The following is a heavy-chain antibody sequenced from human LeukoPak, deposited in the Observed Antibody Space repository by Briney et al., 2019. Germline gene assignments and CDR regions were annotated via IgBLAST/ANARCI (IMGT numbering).Heavy chain of an antibody. CDR3: ARYYYGSGENWFDP. D-gene: IGHD3-10*01. CDR2: INPNSGVT. V-gene: IGHV1-2*02. CDR1: GYTFSGFY. J-gene: IGHJ5*02. Sequence: ASVKVSCKASGYTFSGFYIHWVRQAPGQGLEWMGWINPNSGVTNYAQKFQGRVTMTRDTSISTAYMELSRLRSDDTAVYYCARYYYGSGENWFDPWGQGTLVTVSS.